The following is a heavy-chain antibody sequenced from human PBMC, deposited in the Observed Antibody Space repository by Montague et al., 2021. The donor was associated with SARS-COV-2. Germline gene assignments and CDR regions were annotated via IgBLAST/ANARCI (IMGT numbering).Heavy chain of an antibody. CDR1: GGSISSSNCY. Sequence: SETLSLTCTVSGGSISSSNCYWGWIRQPPGKGLELIGSIYYRGSTYYNPSLKSRVFVSVDTSKNQLSLTLTSVTAADTAVYYCARHEYLSLWILGPFDFWGQGTLVSVSS. CDR3: ARHEYLSLWILGPFDF. V-gene: IGHV4-39*01. J-gene: IGHJ4*02. CDR2: IYYRGST. D-gene: IGHD5-18*01.